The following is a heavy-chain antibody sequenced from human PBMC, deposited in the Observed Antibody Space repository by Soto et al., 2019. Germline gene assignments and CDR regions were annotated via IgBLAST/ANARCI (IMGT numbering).Heavy chain of an antibody. CDR2: INPNSGGT. J-gene: IGHJ4*02. V-gene: IGHV1-2*02. Sequence: QVQLVQSGAAVKKPGASVKVSCKASGYTFNDYYVHWVRQAPGQGLEWMGWINPNSGGTKSAQKFQGRVTMTRDTSISTAYMELSRLRSDDTAVYYCARRKGDYYDSSGYHYYFDYWGQGTLVTVSS. CDR1: GYTFNDYY. D-gene: IGHD3-22*01. CDR3: ARRKGDYYDSSGYHYYFDY.